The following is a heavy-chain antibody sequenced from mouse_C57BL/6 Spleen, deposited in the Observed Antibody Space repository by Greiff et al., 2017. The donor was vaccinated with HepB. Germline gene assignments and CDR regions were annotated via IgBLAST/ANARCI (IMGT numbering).Heavy chain of an antibody. CDR3: ARSNIRGYDVWFAY. CDR2: IYPGDGDT. V-gene: IGHV1-80*01. CDR1: GYAFSSYW. Sequence: QVQLQQSGAELVKPGASVKISCKASGYAFSSYWMNWVKQRPGKGLEWIGQIYPGDGDTNYNGKFKGKATLTADKSSSTAYMQLSSLTSEDSAVYFCARSNIRGYDVWFAYWGQGTLVTVSA. D-gene: IGHD2-2*01. J-gene: IGHJ3*01.